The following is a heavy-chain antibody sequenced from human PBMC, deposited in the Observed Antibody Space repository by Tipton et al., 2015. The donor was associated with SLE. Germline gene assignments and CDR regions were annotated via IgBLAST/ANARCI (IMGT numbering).Heavy chain of an antibody. CDR1: GGSISSGGYY. CDR3: ARILAAAGTGGY. D-gene: IGHD6-13*01. CDR2: IYHSGST. J-gene: IGHJ4*02. V-gene: IGHV4-39*07. Sequence: TLSLTCTVSGGSISSGGYYWSWIRQPPGKGLEWIGSIYHSGSTYYNPSLKSRVTISLDTSKNQFSLKLSSVTAADTAVYYCARILAAAGTGGYWGQGTLVTVSS.